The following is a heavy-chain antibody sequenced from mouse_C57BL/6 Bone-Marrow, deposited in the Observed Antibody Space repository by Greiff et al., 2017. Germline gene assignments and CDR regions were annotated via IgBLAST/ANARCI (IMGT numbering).Heavy chain of an antibody. CDR1: GFTFSNYW. J-gene: IGHJ1*03. V-gene: IGHV6-3*01. Sequence: EVQLVESGGGLVQPGGSMKLSCVASGFTFSNYWMNWVRQSPEKGLEWVAQIRLKSDNYATHYAESVKGRFTISSDDSKSSVYLQMNNLRAEDTGIYYCTGGYGSSYWYFDVWGTGTTVTVSS. CDR2: IRLKSDNYAT. CDR3: TGGYGSSYWYFDV. D-gene: IGHD1-1*01.